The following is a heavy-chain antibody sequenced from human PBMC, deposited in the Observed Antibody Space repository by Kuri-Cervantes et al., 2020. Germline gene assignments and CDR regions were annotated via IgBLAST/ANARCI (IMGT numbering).Heavy chain of an antibody. CDR1: GGSISSSSYY. D-gene: IGHD3-16*01. Sequence: GSLRLSCTVSGGSISSSSYYWGWIRQPPGKGLEWIGSIYYSGSTYYNPSLKSRVTISVDTSKNQFSLKLSSVTAADTAVYYCARLAGVLHFDYWGQGTLVTVSS. CDR2: IYYSGST. CDR3: ARLAGVLHFDY. J-gene: IGHJ4*02. V-gene: IGHV4-39*01.